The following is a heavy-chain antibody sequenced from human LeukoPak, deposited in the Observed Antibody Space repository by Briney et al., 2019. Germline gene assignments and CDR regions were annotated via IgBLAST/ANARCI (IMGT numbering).Heavy chain of an antibody. Sequence: SQTLSLTCAISGDSVSSNSAAWTRIRQSPSRGLEWLGRTYYRSKWYNDYAVSVKSRITINPDTSKNQSSLQLNSMTPEDTAVYYCVGGNYWFDPWGQGTLVTVSS. CDR3: VGGNYWFDP. CDR1: GDSVSSNSAA. V-gene: IGHV6-1*01. CDR2: TYYRSKWYN. J-gene: IGHJ5*02. D-gene: IGHD1-26*01.